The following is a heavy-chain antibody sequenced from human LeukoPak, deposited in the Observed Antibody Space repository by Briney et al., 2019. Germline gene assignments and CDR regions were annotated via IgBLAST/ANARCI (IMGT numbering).Heavy chain of an antibody. D-gene: IGHD6-19*01. CDR3: VPYGSGYPLGIDY. V-gene: IGHV3-23*01. CDR1: GFTFTSYA. J-gene: IGHJ4*02. CDR2: INGGGSST. Sequence: GGSLRLSCATSGFTFTSYAMSWVRQAPGKGLDWVSGINGGGSSTSYADSVKGRFTISRDNSKNTLYLQMNSLRAEDTAVYYCVPYGSGYPLGIDYWGQGTLVTVSS.